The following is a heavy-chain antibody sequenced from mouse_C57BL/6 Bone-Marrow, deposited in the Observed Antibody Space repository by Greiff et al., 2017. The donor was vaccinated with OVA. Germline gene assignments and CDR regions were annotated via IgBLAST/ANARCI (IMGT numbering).Heavy chain of an antibody. CDR3: VRHTLHGNYFDY. J-gene: IGHJ2*01. CDR2: IRSKSNNYAT. Sequence: EVKLVESGGGLVQPKGSLKLSCAASGFSFNTYAMNWVRQAPGKGLEWVARIRSKSNNYATYYADSVKDRFTISRDDSESMLYLQMNNLKTEDTAMYYCVRHTLHGNYFDYWGQGTTLTVSS. CDR1: GFSFNTYA. D-gene: IGHD2-1*01. V-gene: IGHV10-1*01.